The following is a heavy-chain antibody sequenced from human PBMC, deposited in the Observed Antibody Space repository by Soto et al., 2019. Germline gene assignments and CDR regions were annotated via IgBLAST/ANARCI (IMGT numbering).Heavy chain of an antibody. CDR2: ISAYNGDT. J-gene: IGHJ6*03. D-gene: IGHD2-15*01. CDR3: ARGTIVVAPYYYMDV. Sequence: QGELVQSGAEVKKPGASVRVSCKASGYPFISYGISWVRQAPGQGLEWMAWISAYNGDTTYAQKFQGRLTVTRDTPTSTAYMELGSLRSDDRAVYYCARGTIVVAPYYYMDVWGKGTTVTVSS. V-gene: IGHV1-18*01. CDR1: GYPFISYG.